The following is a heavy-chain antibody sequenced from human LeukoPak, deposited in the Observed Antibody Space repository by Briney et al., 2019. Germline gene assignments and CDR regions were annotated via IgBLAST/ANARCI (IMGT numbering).Heavy chain of an antibody. CDR3: ARSYGYVNWFDP. J-gene: IGHJ5*02. V-gene: IGHV4-4*07. Sequence: PSETLSLTCTVSGGSISSYYWSWIRQPAGKGLEWIGLMYISGSTNYNPSLKSRVTMSVDTSKNQFSLKLSSVTAADTAVYYCARSYGYVNWFDPWGQGTLATVSS. CDR1: GGSISSYY. CDR2: MYISGST. D-gene: IGHD5-18*01.